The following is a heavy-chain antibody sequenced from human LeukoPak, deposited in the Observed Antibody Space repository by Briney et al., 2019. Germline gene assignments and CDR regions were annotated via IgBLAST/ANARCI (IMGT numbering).Heavy chain of an antibody. D-gene: IGHD3-22*01. CDR3: ARDTASDYYVSDY. CDR1: GGTFSSYA. J-gene: IGHJ4*02. CDR2: IIPILGIA. Sequence: SVKVSCKASGGTFSSYAISWVRQAPGQGLEWMGRIIPILGIANYAQKFQGRVTITADKSTSTAYLELSSLRSEDTAVYYCARDTASDYYVSDYWGQGTLVTVSS. V-gene: IGHV1-69*04.